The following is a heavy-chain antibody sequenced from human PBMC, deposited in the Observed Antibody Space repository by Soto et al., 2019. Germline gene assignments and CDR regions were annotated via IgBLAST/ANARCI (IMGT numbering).Heavy chain of an antibody. D-gene: IGHD1-1*01. CDR2: ISGNGRST. J-gene: IGHJ4*02. V-gene: IGHV3-23*01. CDR3: AKNGLSNSPSAIDS. CDR1: WFTFNNNA. Sequence: GGSLRLSCATSWFTFNNNAMSWVRQAPGKGLDWVSGISGNGRSTYYADSVKGRFTISRDNSKNTLFLQMNSLRAEDTAVYYCAKNGLSNSPSAIDSWGQGTLVTVSS.